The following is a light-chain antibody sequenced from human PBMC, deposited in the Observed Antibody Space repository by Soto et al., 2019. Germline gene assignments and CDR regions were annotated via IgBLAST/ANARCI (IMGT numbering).Light chain of an antibody. CDR2: EDT. J-gene: IGLJ3*02. CDR1: SSNVGTYHL. CDR3: SSYEDTSASWV. Sequence: QSALTQPASVSESPGQSITISCTGSSSNVGTYHLVSWYQQHPGKAPKLMIYEDTKRPSGVSNRFSGYKSGNTASLTIYGLQPEDEADYYCSSYEDTSASWVFGGGTKVTVL. V-gene: IGLV2-23*01.